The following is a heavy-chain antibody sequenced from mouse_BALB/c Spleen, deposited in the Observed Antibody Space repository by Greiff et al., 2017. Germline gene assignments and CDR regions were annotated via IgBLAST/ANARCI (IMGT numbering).Heavy chain of an antibody. CDR1: GFTFSSFG. CDR2: ISSGSSTI. Sequence: EVQLVESGGGLVQPGGSRKLSCAASGFTFSSFGMHWVRQAPEKGLEWVAYISSGSSTIYYADTVKGRFTISRDNPKNTLFLQMTSLRSEDTAMYYCARERDGYFDYWGQGTTLTVSS. V-gene: IGHV5-17*02. J-gene: IGHJ2*01. D-gene: IGHD2-3*01. CDR3: ARERDGYFDY.